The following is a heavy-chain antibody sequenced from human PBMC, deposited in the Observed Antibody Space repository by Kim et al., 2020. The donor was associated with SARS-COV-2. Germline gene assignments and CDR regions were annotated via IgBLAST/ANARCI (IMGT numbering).Heavy chain of an antibody. CDR1: GGSINSSSFY. CDR3: TRYSYGFTPLDY. D-gene: IGHD5-18*01. CDR2: IYYSWST. Sequence: SETLSLTCTVSGGSINSSSFYWGWLRQPPGKGLEWIGSIYYSWSTYYNPSLKSRVTISVDTSKNQFSLKMSSVTAAATAVYYCTRYSYGFTPLDYWGQGT. J-gene: IGHJ4*02. V-gene: IGHV4-39*01.